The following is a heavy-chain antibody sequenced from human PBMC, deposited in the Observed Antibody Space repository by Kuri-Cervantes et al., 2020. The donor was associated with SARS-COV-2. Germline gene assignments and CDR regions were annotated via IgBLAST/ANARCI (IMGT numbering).Heavy chain of an antibody. CDR3: AHSSMVRGVDAFDI. CDR1: GGSISSYYW. Sequence: TLSLTCTVSGGSISSYYWSWIRQPPGKALEWLALIYWDDDKRYSPSLKSRLTITKDTSKNQVVLTMTNMDPVDTATYYCAHSSMVRGVDAFDIWGQGKRV. J-gene: IGHJ3*02. V-gene: IGHV2-5*08. D-gene: IGHD3-10*01. CDR2: IYWDDDK.